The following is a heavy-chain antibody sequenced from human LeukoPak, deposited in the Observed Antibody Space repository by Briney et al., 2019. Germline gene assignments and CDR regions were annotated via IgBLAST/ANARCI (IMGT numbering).Heavy chain of an antibody. CDR3: AKDLVLRYFDWLLLFDY. D-gene: IGHD3-9*01. V-gene: IGHV3-23*01. CDR1: GFTFSSYA. Sequence: GGSLRLSCAASGFTFSSYAMSWVRQAPGKGLEWVSAISGSGGSAYYADSVKGRSTISRDNSKNTLYLQMNSLRAEDTAVYYCAKDLVLRYFDWLLLFDYWGQGTLVTVSS. J-gene: IGHJ4*02. CDR2: ISGSGGSA.